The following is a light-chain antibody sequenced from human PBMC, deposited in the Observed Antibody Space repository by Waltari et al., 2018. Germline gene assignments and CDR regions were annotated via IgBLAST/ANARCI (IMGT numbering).Light chain of an antibody. V-gene: IGKV1-39*01. Sequence: DIQMTQSPSSLSDSVGDRVTITCRASQSISSYLNWYQQKPGKAPKLLIYAAASLQSGVPSRFSGSGSGTDFTLTISSLQPEDFATYYCQQSYSTLFTFGPGTKVDIK. J-gene: IGKJ3*01. CDR2: AAA. CDR3: QQSYSTLFT. CDR1: QSISSY.